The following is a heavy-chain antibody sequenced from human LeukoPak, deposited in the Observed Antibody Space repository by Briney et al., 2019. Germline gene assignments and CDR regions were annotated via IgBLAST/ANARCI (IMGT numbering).Heavy chain of an antibody. CDR1: GFTVSSNY. D-gene: IGHD6-19*01. CDR2: IYSGGST. Sequence: GGSLRLSCAASGFTVSSNYMSWVRQAPGKGLEWVSVIYSGGSTYYADSVKGRFTISRDNSKNTLYLQMNSLRAEDTAVYYCARGPRASGWWGGYYFDYWGQGTLVTDSS. CDR3: ARGPRASGWWGGYYFDY. J-gene: IGHJ4*02. V-gene: IGHV3-53*01.